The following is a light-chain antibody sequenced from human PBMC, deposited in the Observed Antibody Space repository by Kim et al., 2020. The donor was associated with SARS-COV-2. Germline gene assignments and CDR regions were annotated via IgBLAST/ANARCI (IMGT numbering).Light chain of an antibody. CDR1: QSVSSN. J-gene: IGKJ4*01. CDR2: GAS. Sequence: SPGETATLSCRASQSVSSNLAWYQQKPGQAPRLIIYGASTRATGVPARFSGSGFGTDFTLTISSLQSEDYAVYYCQQHNDWPPLTFGGGTKVEIK. V-gene: IGKV3-15*01. CDR3: QQHNDWPPLT.